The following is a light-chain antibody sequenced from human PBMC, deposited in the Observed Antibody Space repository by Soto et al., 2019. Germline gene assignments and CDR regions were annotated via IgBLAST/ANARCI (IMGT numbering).Light chain of an antibody. CDR1: SSDVGAYNY. V-gene: IGLV2-8*01. CDR2: EVT. Sequence: QSVLTQPPSASGPPGQSVTISCTGTSSDVGAYNYVSWYQQYPGKAPKLMIYEVTKRPSGVPDRFSGSKSGNTASLTVSGLQAEDEADYYCTSYVGNNIWVFGGGTKVTVL. CDR3: TSYVGNNIWV. J-gene: IGLJ3*02.